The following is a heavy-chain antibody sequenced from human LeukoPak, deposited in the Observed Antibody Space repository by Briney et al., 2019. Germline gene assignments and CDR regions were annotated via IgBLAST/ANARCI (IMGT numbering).Heavy chain of an antibody. CDR1: GGTFSSYA. D-gene: IGHD3-22*01. Sequence: SVKVSCKASGGTFSSYAISWVRQAPGQGLEWMGRIIPILGIANYAQKFQGRVTITADKSTSTAYMELSSLRSEDTAVYYCARDPDSSGYYGYYWGQGTLVTVSS. J-gene: IGHJ4*02. CDR3: ARDPDSSGYYGYY. CDR2: IIPILGIA. V-gene: IGHV1-69*04.